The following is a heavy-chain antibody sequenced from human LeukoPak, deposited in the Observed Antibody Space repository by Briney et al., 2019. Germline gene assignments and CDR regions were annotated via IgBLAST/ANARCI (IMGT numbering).Heavy chain of an antibody. V-gene: IGHV4-38-2*02. CDR2: INHSGST. CDR3: ASLPTYYDFWSGYGPWFDP. Sequence: SETLSLTCTVSGYSISSGYYWSWIRQPPGKGLEWIGEINHSGSTNYNPSLKSRVTISVDTSKNQFSLKLSSVTAADTAVYYCASLPTYYDFWSGYGPWFDPWGQGTLVTVSS. D-gene: IGHD3-3*01. CDR1: GYSISSGYY. J-gene: IGHJ5*02.